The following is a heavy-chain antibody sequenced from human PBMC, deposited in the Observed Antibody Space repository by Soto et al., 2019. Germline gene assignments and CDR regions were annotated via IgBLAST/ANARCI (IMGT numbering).Heavy chain of an antibody. D-gene: IGHD5-12*01. V-gene: IGHV4-61*01. J-gene: IGHJ5*02. CDR1: GGSVSSGSYY. Sequence: ETLSLTCTVSGGSVSSGSYYWSWIRQPPGKGLEWIGYIYYSGSTNYNPSLKSRVTISVDTSKNQFSLKLSSVTAADTAVYYCARARWLRRNWFDPWGQGTLVTVSS. CDR2: IYYSGST. CDR3: ARARWLRRNWFDP.